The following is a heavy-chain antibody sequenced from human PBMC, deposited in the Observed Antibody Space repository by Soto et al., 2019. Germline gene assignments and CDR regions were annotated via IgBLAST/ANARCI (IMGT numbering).Heavy chain of an antibody. CDR3: AKVYYNFWSGYDY. V-gene: IGHV3-23*01. CDR1: GFTFSTYA. Sequence: EVQLLESGGGLVQPGGSLRLSCAASGFTFSTYAMSWVRQAPGKGLEWVSAISGSGGSTYYADSVKGRFTISRDNSKNTLYLQGNSLRAEDTGVYYCAKVYYNFWSGYDYWGQGALVTVSS. J-gene: IGHJ4*02. CDR2: ISGSGGST. D-gene: IGHD3-3*01.